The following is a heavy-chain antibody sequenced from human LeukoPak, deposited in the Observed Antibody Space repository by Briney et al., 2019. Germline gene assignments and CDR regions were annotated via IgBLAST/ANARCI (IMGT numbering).Heavy chain of an antibody. CDR1: SGSISTSNYY. V-gene: IGHV4-39*07. CDR2: IFYSGST. D-gene: IGHD5-18*01. Sequence: SETLSLTCTVSSGSISTSNYYWGWVRQPPGKALEWIGNIFYSGSTYYSPSLKSRVTISLDTSKNQFSLNLNAVTAADTAVYYCTREGYSSPDYWGQGTLVTVSS. J-gene: IGHJ4*02. CDR3: TREGYSSPDY.